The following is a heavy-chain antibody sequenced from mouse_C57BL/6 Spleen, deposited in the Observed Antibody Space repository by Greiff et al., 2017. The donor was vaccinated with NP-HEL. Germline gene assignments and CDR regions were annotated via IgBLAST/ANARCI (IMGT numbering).Heavy chain of an antibody. V-gene: IGHV1-15*01. CDR3: TRYGKSTMVPLYYAMDY. D-gene: IGHD2-13*01. J-gene: IGHJ4*01. Sequence: QVQLQQSGAELVRPGASVTLSCKASGYTFTDYEMHWVKQTPVHGLEWIGAIDPETGGTAYNQKFKGKAILTADKSSSTAYMELRSLTSEDSAVYYCTRYGKSTMVPLYYAMDYWGQGTSVTVSS. CDR2: IDPETGGT. CDR1: GYTFTDYE.